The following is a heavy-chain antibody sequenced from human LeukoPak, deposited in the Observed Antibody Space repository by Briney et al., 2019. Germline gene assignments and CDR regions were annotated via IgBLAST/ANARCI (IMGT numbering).Heavy chain of an antibody. V-gene: IGHV3-30*04. CDR3: ARDPVMYSSGWSRFDY. J-gene: IGHJ4*02. D-gene: IGHD6-19*01. CDR2: ISYDGSNK. CDR1: GFTFSSYA. Sequence: GSLRLSCAASGFTFSSYAMHWVRQAPGKGLEWVAVISYDGSNKYYADSVKGRFTISRDNSKNTLYLQMNSLRAEDTAVYYCARDPVMYSSGWSRFDYWGQGTLVTVSS.